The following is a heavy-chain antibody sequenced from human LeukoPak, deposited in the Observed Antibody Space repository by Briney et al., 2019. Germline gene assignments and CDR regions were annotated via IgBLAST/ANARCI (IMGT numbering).Heavy chain of an antibody. CDR3: ARDRGYSSGWYVY. CDR1: GFTSSSYW. J-gene: IGHJ4*02. D-gene: IGHD6-19*01. Sequence: GGSLRLSCAASGFTSSSYWMSWVRQAPGKGLEWVANIKQDGSEKYYVDSVKGRSTISRDNAKNSLYLQMNSLRAEDTAVYYCARDRGYSSGWYVYWGQGTLVTVSS. V-gene: IGHV3-7*03. CDR2: IKQDGSEK.